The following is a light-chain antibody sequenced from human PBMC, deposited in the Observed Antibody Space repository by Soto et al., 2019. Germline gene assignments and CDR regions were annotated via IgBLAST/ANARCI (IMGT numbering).Light chain of an antibody. J-gene: IGKJ4*01. Sequence: DIQMTQSPSSLSASVGDRVTITCRASQGISNYLAWYQQIPGKVPKLLISAASTLQSGGPSRFSGSGSGTAFTLTISSLQPEDVATYYCQKYTNVPAFGGGTKVEIK. CDR2: AAS. CDR3: QKYTNVPA. V-gene: IGKV1-27*01. CDR1: QGISNY.